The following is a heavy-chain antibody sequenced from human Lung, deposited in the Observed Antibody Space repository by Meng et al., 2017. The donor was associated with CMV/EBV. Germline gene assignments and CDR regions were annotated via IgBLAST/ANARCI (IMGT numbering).Heavy chain of an antibody. CDR1: GFSLNNGRMR. Sequence: GPXLVXPTETLTLTCNVSGFSLNNGRMRVSWIRQPPGKALEWLAHIFSNDEKSYSTSLKSRLTISKDSSRSRVVLTMTNVDPVDTGTYYWARMATYYYGLDDWGQGTTVXVSS. V-gene: IGHV2-26*01. J-gene: IGHJ6*02. CDR2: IFSNDEK. CDR3: ARMATYYYGLDD.